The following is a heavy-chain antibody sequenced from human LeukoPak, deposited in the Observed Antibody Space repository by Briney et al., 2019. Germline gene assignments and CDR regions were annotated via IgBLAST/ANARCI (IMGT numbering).Heavy chain of an antibody. V-gene: IGHV1-69*01. CDR1: GGTFSSYA. CDR2: MIAIFGTA. J-gene: IGHJ6*02. Sequence: EASVKVSCKASGGTFSSYAISWVRQAPGQGLEWMGGMIAIFGTAHYAQKFQSRVTITADESTSTAYMELSSLRSEDTAVYYCARVIVVPTALPYYYYYYAMDVWGQGTTVTVSS. D-gene: IGHD2-2*01. CDR3: ARVIVVPTALPYYYYYYAMDV.